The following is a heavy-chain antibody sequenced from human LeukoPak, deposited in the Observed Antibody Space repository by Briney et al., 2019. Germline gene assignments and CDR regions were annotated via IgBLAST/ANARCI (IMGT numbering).Heavy chain of an antibody. CDR3: AKGGDCSSTSCYTDYFDY. CDR1: GFTVSSNY. CDR2: IYSGGST. Sequence: GGSLRLSCAASGFTVSSNYMSWVRQAPGKGLEWVSVIYSGGSTYYADSVKGRFTISRDNSKNTLYLQMNSLRAEDTAVYYCAKGGDCSSTSCYTDYFDYWGQGTLVTVSS. J-gene: IGHJ4*02. V-gene: IGHV3-53*01. D-gene: IGHD2-2*02.